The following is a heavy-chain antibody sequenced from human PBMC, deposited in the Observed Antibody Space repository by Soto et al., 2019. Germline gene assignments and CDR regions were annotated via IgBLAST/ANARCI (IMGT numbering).Heavy chain of an antibody. V-gene: IGHV3-15*01. J-gene: IGHJ6*02. CDR2: IKSKTDGGTT. CDR1: GFSFSNAW. Sequence: LRLSCSASGFSFSNAWMSWVRQAPGKGLEWVGRIKSKTDGGTTDYAAPVKGRFTISRDDAKNTLYLQMDRLKTEDTAVYFCSTVYRSTIFRYGLDVWGQGTTVTVSS. CDR3: STVYRSTIFRYGLDV. D-gene: IGHD3-3*01.